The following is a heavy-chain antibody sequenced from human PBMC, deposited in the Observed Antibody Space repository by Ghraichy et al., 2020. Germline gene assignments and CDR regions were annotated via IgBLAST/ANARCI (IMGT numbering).Heavy chain of an antibody. J-gene: IGHJ4*02. CDR2: INHSGST. CDR1: GGSFSGYY. V-gene: IGHV4-34*01. CDR3: ARLTAMGHFDY. Sequence: SETLSLTCAVYGGSFSGYYWSWIRQPPGKGLEWIGEINHSGSTNYNPSLKSRVTISVDTSKNQFSLKLSSVTAADTAVYYCARLTAMGHFDYWGQGTLVTVSS. D-gene: IGHD5-18*01.